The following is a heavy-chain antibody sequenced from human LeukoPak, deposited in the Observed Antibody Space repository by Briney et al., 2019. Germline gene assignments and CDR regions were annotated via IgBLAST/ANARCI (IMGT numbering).Heavy chain of an antibody. D-gene: IGHD3-22*01. CDR2: IYYSGST. CDR1: GGSISSYY. Sequence: SETLSLTCTVSGGSISSYYWSWIRQPPGKGLEWIRYIYYSGSTNYKPSLKSRVTISVVTSKNQFSLKLSSVTAADTAVYYCARDSRPAHYYDSSVQDWYFDLWGRGTLVTVSS. CDR3: ARDSRPAHYYDSSVQDWYFDL. J-gene: IGHJ2*01. V-gene: IGHV4-59*01.